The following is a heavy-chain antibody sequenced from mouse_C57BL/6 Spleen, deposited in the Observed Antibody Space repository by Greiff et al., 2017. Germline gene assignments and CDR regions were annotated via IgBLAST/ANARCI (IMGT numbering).Heavy chain of an antibody. D-gene: IGHD2-2*01. Sequence: VQLQQPGPELVKPGASVKISCKASGYAFSSSWMNWVKQRPGQGLEWIGRIYPGDGDTNYNGKFKGKATLTADKSSSTAYMQLSSLTSEDSAVYFCASTMVTTSDVDYWGQGTTLTVSS. V-gene: IGHV1-82*01. CDR3: ASTMVTTSDVDY. CDR2: IYPGDGDT. CDR1: GYAFSSSW. J-gene: IGHJ2*01.